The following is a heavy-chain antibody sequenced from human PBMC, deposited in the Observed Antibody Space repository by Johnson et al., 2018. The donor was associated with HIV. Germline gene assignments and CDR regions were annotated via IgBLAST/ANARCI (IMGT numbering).Heavy chain of an antibody. CDR3: VRVGPTLYDAFDI. J-gene: IGHJ3*02. Sequence: VQLVESGGGLVQPGGSLRLSCAASGLTFSDHYMDWVRQAPGRGLEWVGRVRNKGQRYSTSYAASVKGRFTFSRDDLKKSLFLHMNRLKTEDSAVYYCVRVGPTLYDAFDIWGQGTTVTVSS. D-gene: IGHD3-10*01. CDR2: VRNKGQRYST. CDR1: GLTFSDHY. V-gene: IGHV3-72*01.